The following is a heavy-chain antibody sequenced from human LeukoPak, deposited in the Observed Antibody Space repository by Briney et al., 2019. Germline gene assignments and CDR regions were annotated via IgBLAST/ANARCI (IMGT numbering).Heavy chain of an antibody. CDR1: GFTFSSHG. V-gene: IGHV3-23*01. D-gene: IGHD3-10*02. CDR2: ISPNGVIT. J-gene: IGHJ6*04. CDR3: AELGITMIGGV. Sequence: GGSLRLSCAASGFTFSSHGVNWVRQAPGKGLEWVSGISPNGVITYYADSVKGRFTISRDNSKGTVYLQMNSLRAEDTAVYYCAELGITMIGGVWGKGTTVTISS.